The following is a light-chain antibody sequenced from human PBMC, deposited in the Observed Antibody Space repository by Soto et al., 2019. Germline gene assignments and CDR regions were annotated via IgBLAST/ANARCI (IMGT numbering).Light chain of an antibody. CDR3: QHYNSYSEA. J-gene: IGKJ1*01. CDR2: KAS. Sequence: DIQMTQSPSTLSGSVGDRVTITCRASQTISSGLAWYQQKPGKAPKLLIYKASNLKSGVPSRFSGSGSGTEFTLAISSLQPDDFATYYCQHYNSYSEAFGQGTKVDIK. CDR1: QTISSG. V-gene: IGKV1-5*03.